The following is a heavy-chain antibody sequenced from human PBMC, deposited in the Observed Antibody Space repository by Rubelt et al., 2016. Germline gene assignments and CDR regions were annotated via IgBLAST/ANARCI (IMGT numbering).Heavy chain of an antibody. CDR2: VYYSGRT. V-gene: IGHV4-39*07. CDR1: GGSISSSSYY. D-gene: IGHD5-18*01. J-gene: IGHJ4*02. CDR3: ATDLGRGYIYGPLDS. Sequence: QVHLQESGPGVVKPSETLSLTCTVSGGSISSSSYYWAWIRQPPGKGLEWIGSVYYSGRTSYSPSLNSRVTISVDTSQNQFSRSPTSWPAACTAVYYCATDLGRGYIYGPLDSWGQGTLVTVSS.